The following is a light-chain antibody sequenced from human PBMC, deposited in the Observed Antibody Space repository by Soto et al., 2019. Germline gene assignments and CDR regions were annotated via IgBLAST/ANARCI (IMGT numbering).Light chain of an antibody. CDR1: SSDVGGYNY. CDR3: SSYSSSSLYV. V-gene: IGLV2-14*03. J-gene: IGLJ1*01. CDR2: DVN. Sequence: QSALTQPASVSGSPGQSLTISCTGTSSDVGGYNYVSWYQHHPGKAPKLMIYDVNNRHSGVSNRFFGSKSGNTASLTISGLQAEDEADYYCSSYSSSSLYVFGTATKVTVL.